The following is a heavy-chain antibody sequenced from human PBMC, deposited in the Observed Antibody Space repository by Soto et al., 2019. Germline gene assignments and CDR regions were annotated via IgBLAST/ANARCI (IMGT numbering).Heavy chain of an antibody. CDR1: GFSLTTSEVR. D-gene: IGHD2-8*02. CDR2: IDWNDQK. V-gene: IGHV2-70*04. Sequence: SGPTLVNPTQTLTMTCTVSGFSLTTSEVRVSWLRQPPGKAPEWLARIDWNDQKFYNKFLQTRLTISKDTSKNQVVLTMTNMDPADTGTYYCARSFCTSDNCHLGYWFEPWGQGTLVTVSS. CDR3: ARSFCTSDNCHLGYWFEP. J-gene: IGHJ5*02.